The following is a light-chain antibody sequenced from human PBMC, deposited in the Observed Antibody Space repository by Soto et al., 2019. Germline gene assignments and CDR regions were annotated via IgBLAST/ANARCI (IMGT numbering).Light chain of an antibody. CDR2: WAS. CDR1: QSLLFRSNNKNY. J-gene: IGKJ4*01. CDR3: QQYYSAPPGLS. V-gene: IGKV4-1*01. Sequence: DIVMNQSPDSLAVSLGERATINCKSSQSLLFRSNNKNYLAWYQHKPGQPPKLLIYWASTREYGVPDRFSGSGSGTDFTLTINSLQAEDVAVYSCQQYYSAPPGLSFGGGTKVEIK.